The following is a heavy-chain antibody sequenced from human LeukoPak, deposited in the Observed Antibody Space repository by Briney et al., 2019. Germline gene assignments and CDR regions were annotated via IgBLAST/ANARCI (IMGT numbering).Heavy chain of an antibody. Sequence: GGSLRLSCAASGFTVSSNYMSWVRQAPGKGLEWVSVIYSGGSTYYADSVKGRFTISRDNSKNTLYLQMNSLRAEDTAVYYCSHFYDSSSYYHHSDAFDIWGQGTMVTVSS. CDR2: IYSGGST. CDR3: SHFYDSSSYYHHSDAFDI. V-gene: IGHV3-53*01. D-gene: IGHD3-22*01. CDR1: GFTVSSNY. J-gene: IGHJ3*02.